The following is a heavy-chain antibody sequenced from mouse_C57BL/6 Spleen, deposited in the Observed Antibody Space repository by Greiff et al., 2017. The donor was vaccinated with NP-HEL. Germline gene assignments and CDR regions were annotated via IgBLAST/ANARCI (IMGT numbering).Heavy chain of an antibody. CDR2: INPNNGGT. CDR3: ARSITTP. J-gene: IGHJ4*01. V-gene: IGHV1-26*01. Sequence: VQLQQSGPELVKPGASVKISCKASGYTFTDYYMNWVKQSHGKSLEWIGDINPNNGGTSYNQKFKGKATLTVDKSSSTAYMELRSLTSEDSAVYYCARSITTPWGQGTSVTVSS. D-gene: IGHD1-1*01. CDR1: GYTFTDYY.